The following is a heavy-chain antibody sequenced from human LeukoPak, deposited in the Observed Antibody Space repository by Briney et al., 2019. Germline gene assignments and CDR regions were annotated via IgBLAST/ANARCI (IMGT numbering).Heavy chain of an antibody. D-gene: IGHD5-12*01. J-gene: IGHJ3*02. CDR1: GDSVSSNSAA. CDR2: TYYRSKWYN. Sequence: SQTLSLTCAISGDSVSSNSAAWNWIRQSPSRGLEWLGRTYYRSKWYNHYAVSVKSRITVNPDTSKNQFSLQLNSVTPEDTAVYYCARARYSGYENAFDIWGQGTMVTVSS. V-gene: IGHV6-1*01. CDR3: ARARYSGYENAFDI.